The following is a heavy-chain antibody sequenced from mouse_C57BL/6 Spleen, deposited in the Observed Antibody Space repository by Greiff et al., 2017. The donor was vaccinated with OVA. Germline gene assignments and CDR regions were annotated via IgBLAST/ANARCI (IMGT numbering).Heavy chain of an antibody. V-gene: IGHV5-4*01. D-gene: IGHD1-1*01. CDR3: ARDRGYYFGRGYAMDY. CDR2: ISDGGSYT. J-gene: IGHJ4*01. Sequence: EVNVVESGGGLVKPGGSLKLSCAASGFTFSSYAMSWVRQTPEKRLEWVATISDGGSYTYYPDNVKGRFTISRDNAKNNLYLQMSHLKSEDTAMYYCARDRGYYFGRGYAMDYWGQGTSVTVSS. CDR1: GFTFSSYA.